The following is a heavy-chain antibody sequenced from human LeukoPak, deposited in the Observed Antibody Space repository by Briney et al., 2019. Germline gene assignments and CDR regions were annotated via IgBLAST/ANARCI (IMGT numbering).Heavy chain of an antibody. CDR1: GFTFSSHW. D-gene: IGHD6-13*01. CDR3: ARDSEYSSSFAFDI. V-gene: IGHV3-7*01. Sequence: PGGSLRLSCAASGFTFSSHWMTWVRQAPGKGLEWVANINQDGSERYYVDSVKGRFTISRDNAKNSLHLQMNSLRAEDTAVYCCARDSEYSSSFAFDIWGQGTMVTVSS. CDR2: INQDGSER. J-gene: IGHJ3*02.